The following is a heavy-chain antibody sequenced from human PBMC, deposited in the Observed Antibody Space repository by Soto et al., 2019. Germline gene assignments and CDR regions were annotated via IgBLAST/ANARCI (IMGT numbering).Heavy chain of an antibody. V-gene: IGHV2-5*01. J-gene: IGHJ5*02. D-gene: IGHD3-10*01. CDR3: AHRRLVRGSNWFDP. Sequence: QITLKESGPTLVNLTQTLTLTCIFAGFSLNSTGVGVGWIRQPPGKALEWLALISWNNNKLYSPSLRTRLSITKDTSKNQVVLTVTNMDPEDTGTYYCAHRRLVRGSNWFDPWGQGTLVIVST. CDR1: GFSLNSTGVG. CDR2: ISWNNNK.